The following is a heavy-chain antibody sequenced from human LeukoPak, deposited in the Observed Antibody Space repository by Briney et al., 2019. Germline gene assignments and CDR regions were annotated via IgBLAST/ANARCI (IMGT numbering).Heavy chain of an antibody. D-gene: IGHD1-26*01. Sequence: ASVKVSCKVSGYTLTELSMHWVRQAPGKGLEWMGIINPSGGSTSYAQKFQGRVTMTRDTSTSTVYMELSSLRSEDTAVYYCARVYWELLPMGYFQHWGQGTLVTVSS. CDR2: INPSGGST. V-gene: IGHV1-46*01. CDR3: ARVYWELLPMGYFQH. J-gene: IGHJ1*01. CDR1: GYTLTELS.